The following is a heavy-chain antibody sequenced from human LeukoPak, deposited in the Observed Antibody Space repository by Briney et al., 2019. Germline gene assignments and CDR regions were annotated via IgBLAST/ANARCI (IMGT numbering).Heavy chain of an antibody. CDR1: GFTFDDYA. CDR2: ISGDGGST. V-gene: IGHV3-43*02. Sequence: GGSLRLSCAASGFTFDDYAMHWVRQAPGKGLEWVPLISGDGGSTYYADSVKGRFTISRDNSKNPLYLQMNSLRTEDTALYYCAKTCSPKEYGMDVWGQGTTVTVSS. D-gene: IGHD3-10*02. CDR3: AKTCSPKEYGMDV. J-gene: IGHJ6*02.